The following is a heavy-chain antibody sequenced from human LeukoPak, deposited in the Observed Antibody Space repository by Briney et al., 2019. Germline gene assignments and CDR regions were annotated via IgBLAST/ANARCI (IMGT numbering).Heavy chain of an antibody. CDR2: IYYSGMT. Sequence: PSETLSLTCTVSGGSISSYYWSWIRQPPGKGLEWIGYIYYSGMTNYNPSLKSRVTISLDTSKNQFSLKLSSVTAADTAVYYCASADYDDYYIDFWGQGTLVTVSS. V-gene: IGHV4-59*01. J-gene: IGHJ4*02. CDR3: ASADYDDYYIDF. CDR1: GGSISSYY. D-gene: IGHD4-17*01.